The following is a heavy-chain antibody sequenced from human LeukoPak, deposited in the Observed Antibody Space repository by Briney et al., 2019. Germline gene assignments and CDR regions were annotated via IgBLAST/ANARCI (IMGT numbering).Heavy chain of an antibody. D-gene: IGHD3-22*01. J-gene: IGHJ5*02. V-gene: IGHV7-4-1*02. Sequence: ASVKVSCKASGYTFTSYAMNWVRQAPGQGLEWMGWINTNTGNPTYAQGFTGRFVFSLDTSVSTAYLQISSLKAEDTAVYYCARDRAKEGQIYYYDSSGPYHGFDPWGQGTLVTVSS. CDR1: GYTFTSYA. CDR3: ARDRAKEGQIYYYDSSGPYHGFDP. CDR2: INTNTGNP.